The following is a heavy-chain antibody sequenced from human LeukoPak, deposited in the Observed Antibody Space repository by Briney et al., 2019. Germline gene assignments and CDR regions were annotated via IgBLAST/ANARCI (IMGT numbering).Heavy chain of an antibody. CDR2: IYYSGST. CDR1: GGSISSYY. D-gene: IGHD1-20*01. J-gene: IGHJ4*02. CDR3: ARAGRITGTTALFDY. V-gene: IGHV4-59*12. Sequence: SETLSLTCTVSGGSISSYYWSWIRQPPGKGLEWIGYIYYSGSTNYNPSLKSRVTISVDTSKNQFSLKLSSVTAADTAVYYCARAGRITGTTALFDYWGQGTLVTVSS.